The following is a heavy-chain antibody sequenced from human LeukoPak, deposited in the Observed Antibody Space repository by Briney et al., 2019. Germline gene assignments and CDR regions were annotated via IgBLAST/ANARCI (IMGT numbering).Heavy chain of an antibody. CDR2: ISYDGGNK. Sequence: GGSLRLSCADSGITFSNYGMHWVRQAPGKGLEWVALISYDGGNKYYADSVKGRFTIARDNSKNTLYLQMNSLTAEDTAVYYCAKNNDNSGYSLDYWGQGTLVTVSS. CDR3: AKNNDNSGYSLDY. V-gene: IGHV3-30*18. CDR1: GITFSNYG. J-gene: IGHJ4*02. D-gene: IGHD3-22*01.